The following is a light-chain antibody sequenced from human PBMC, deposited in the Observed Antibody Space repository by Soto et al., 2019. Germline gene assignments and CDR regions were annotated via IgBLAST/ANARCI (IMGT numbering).Light chain of an antibody. V-gene: IGKV1-39*01. CDR3: QQSYTTPRT. CDR2: AAF. J-gene: IGKJ1*01. Sequence: DIQMTQSPSSLSASVGDRVTITCRTSQTINNYLNWYQQKPGKAPRLLIYAAFTLQSGVPSRFTGSGSGTDFTPTISSLQPEDFATYYCQQSYTTPRTFGQGTMVEIK. CDR1: QTINNY.